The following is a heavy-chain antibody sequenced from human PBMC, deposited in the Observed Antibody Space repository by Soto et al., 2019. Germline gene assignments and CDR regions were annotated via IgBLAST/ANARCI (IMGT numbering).Heavy chain of an antibody. Sequence: QVQLVQSGAEVKKPGSSVKVSCKASGGTFSSYAISWVRQAPGQGLEWMGGIIPISGTANYAQKFQGRVTITADESTSTAYKELSSPRSEDTAVYYCARSQGSSTSLEIYYYYYYGMDVWGQGTTVTVSS. CDR1: GGTFSSYA. CDR2: IIPISGTA. D-gene: IGHD2-2*01. CDR3: ARSQGSSTSLEIYYYYYYGMDV. V-gene: IGHV1-69*01. J-gene: IGHJ6*02.